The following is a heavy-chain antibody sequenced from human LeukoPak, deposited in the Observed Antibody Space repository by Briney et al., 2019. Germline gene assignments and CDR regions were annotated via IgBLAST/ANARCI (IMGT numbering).Heavy chain of an antibody. CDR3: ARAPAFGTVDY. CDR2: INQDGSEK. D-gene: IGHD1-1*01. V-gene: IGHV3-7*01. CDR1: GFTFGSYW. Sequence: GSLRLSCAASGFTFGSYWMSWVRQAPGKGLEWVANINQDGSEKYYVASMKGRFTISRDNAKNSLCLQVNSLRGEDTAVYYCARAPAFGTVDYWGQGTLVTVSS. J-gene: IGHJ4*02.